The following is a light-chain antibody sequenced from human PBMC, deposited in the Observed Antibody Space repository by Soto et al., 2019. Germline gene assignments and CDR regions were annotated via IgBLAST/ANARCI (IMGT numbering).Light chain of an antibody. CDR1: NIGSKS. CDR2: DDS. CDR3: QVWDRSSNHWV. Sequence: SSELTQPPSVSVAPGQTATVTCGGRNIGSKSVHWYQQKPGQAPVLVVHDDSDRPSGIPGRFSGSNSGDTATLTISGVEAGDEADYYCQVWDRSSNHWVFGGGTKLTVL. V-gene: IGLV3-21*02. J-gene: IGLJ3*02.